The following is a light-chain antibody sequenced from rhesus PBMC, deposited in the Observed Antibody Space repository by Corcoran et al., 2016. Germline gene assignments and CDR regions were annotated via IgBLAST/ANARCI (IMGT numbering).Light chain of an antibody. V-gene: IGKV3-10*01. J-gene: IGKJ2*01. CDR1: QSVSSY. CDR3: YQHSSGYS. CDR2: GAS. Sequence: QVILTQSPATLSLSPGERATLSCRASQSVSSYLAWYQQKPGQAPRLLIYGASSRATGIPERASGSGSGTDFTLPISSLEPEDVGVYHCYQHSSGYSFGQGTKVEIK.